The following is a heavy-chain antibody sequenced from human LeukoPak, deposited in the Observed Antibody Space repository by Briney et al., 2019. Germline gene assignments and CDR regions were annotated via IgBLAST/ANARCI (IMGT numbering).Heavy chain of an antibody. CDR2: INAGNENT. D-gene: IGHD3-16*01. CDR1: GYTFSRYG. V-gene: IGHV1-3*01. Sequence: AASVKVSCKASGYTFSRYGMHWVRQAPGQRLEWMGWINAGNENTKYSQKFQGGVSITRDTSASTAYMELSSLTSEDTAVYYCARDLYGDYFDYWGQGTLVTVSS. J-gene: IGHJ4*02. CDR3: ARDLYGDYFDY.